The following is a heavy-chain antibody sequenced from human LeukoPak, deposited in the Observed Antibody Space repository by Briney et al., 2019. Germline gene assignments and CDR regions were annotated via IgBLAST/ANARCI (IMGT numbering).Heavy chain of an antibody. Sequence: GGSLRLSCAASGFTFSDYWMTWVRQAPGKGLEWVANIKQDGSEKYYVDSVKGRFTISRDNAKNSLYLQMNSLRAEDTAVYYCARVDGSGSYIYYYYMDVWGKGTTVTVSS. J-gene: IGHJ6*03. D-gene: IGHD3-10*01. CDR3: ARVDGSGSYIYYYYMDV. CDR1: GFTFSDYW. CDR2: IKQDGSEK. V-gene: IGHV3-7*01.